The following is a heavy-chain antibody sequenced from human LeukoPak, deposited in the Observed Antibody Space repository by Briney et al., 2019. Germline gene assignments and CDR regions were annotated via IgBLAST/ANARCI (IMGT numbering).Heavy chain of an antibody. CDR2: INWNGGRT. D-gene: IGHD3-9*01. CDR1: GFTFDDYG. Sequence: GGSLRLSCAASGFTFDDYGMSWVRQAPGKGLEWVSGINWNGGRTGYADSVKGRFTISRDNAKNSLYLQMNSLRAEDTALYYCARVWGYDILTGHLDYWGQGTLVTASS. CDR3: ARVWGYDILTGHLDY. V-gene: IGHV3-20*04. J-gene: IGHJ4*02.